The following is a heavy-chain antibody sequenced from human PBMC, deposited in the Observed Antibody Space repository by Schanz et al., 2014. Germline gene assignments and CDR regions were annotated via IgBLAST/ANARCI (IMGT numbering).Heavy chain of an antibody. J-gene: IGHJ3*01. D-gene: IGHD3-9*01. CDR3: ARDDKRYFDWLSTFDL. Sequence: VQLVESGGGLVQPGGSLKLSCAASGFTFSGSAMHWVRQASGKGLEWVALISYDGSNKYYADSVKGRFAISRENSKNTMFLQMSSLRPEDTAVYYCARDDKRYFDWLSTFDLWGQGTMVAVSS. V-gene: IGHV3-30*09. CDR1: GFTFSGSA. CDR2: ISYDGSNK.